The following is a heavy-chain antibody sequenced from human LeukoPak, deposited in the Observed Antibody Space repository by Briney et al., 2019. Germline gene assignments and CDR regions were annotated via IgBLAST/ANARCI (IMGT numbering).Heavy chain of an antibody. J-gene: IGHJ4*02. CDR1: GLTVSSNR. CDR2: IYTDGST. Sequence: PGGSLRLSCAASGLTVSSNRMSWVRQAPGKGLEWVSVIYTDGSTYYADSVKGRFTMSRDKSENTLYLQMNSLRAEDTAVYYCARAGGNWNDGGGFDYWGQGTLVTVSS. V-gene: IGHV3-53*01. D-gene: IGHD1-1*01. CDR3: ARAGGNWNDGGGFDY.